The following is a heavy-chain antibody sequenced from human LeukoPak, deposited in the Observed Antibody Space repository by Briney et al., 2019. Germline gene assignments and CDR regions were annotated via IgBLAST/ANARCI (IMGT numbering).Heavy chain of an antibody. J-gene: IGHJ4*02. CDR2: ISGSGGST. D-gene: IGHD3-22*01. V-gene: IGHV3-23*01. CDR1: GFTFSSYA. CDR3: ARDMSGYYAHNFDY. Sequence: GGSLRLSCAASGFTFSSYAMSWVRQAPGKGLEWVSAISGSGGSTYYADSVKGRFTIPRDNAKNSLYLQMNSLRAEDTAVYYCARDMSGYYAHNFDYWGQGTLVTVSS.